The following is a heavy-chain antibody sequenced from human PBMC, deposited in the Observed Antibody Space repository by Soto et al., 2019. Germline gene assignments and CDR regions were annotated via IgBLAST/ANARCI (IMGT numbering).Heavy chain of an antibody. D-gene: IGHD3-10*01. CDR1: GGSISSYY. CDR3: ARANYGAGLPPV. J-gene: IGHJ4*02. Sequence: PSETLSLTCTVSGGSISSYYWSWIRQPPGKGLEWIGYIYYSGSTNYNPSLKSRVTISVDTSKNQFSLNLSSVTAADTAVYYCARANYGAGLPPVWGPGALVTVSS. CDR2: IYYSGST. V-gene: IGHV4-59*08.